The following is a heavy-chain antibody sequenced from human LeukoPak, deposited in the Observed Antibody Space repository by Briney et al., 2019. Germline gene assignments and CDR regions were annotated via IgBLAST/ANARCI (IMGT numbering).Heavy chain of an antibody. CDR1: GFTFSSYS. D-gene: IGHD3-22*01. J-gene: IGHJ4*02. CDR3: ARDPDYYDSSGV. V-gene: IGHV3-21*01. CDR2: ISSSSSCI. Sequence: GGSLRLSCAASGFTFSSYSMNWVRQAPGKGLEWVSSISSSSSCIYYADSVKGRFTISRDNAKNSLYLQMNSLRAEDTAVYYCARDPDYYDSSGVWGQGTPVTVSS.